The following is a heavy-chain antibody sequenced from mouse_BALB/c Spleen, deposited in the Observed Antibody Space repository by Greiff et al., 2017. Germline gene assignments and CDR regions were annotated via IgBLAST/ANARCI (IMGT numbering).Heavy chain of an antibody. CDR2: ISYSGST. Sequence: EVKLQESGPSLVKPSQTLSLTCSVTGDSITSGYWNWIRKFPGNKLEYMGYISYSGSTYYNPSLKSRISITRDTSKNQYYLQLNSVTTEDTATYYCARGALVLRAWFAYWGQGTLVTVSA. V-gene: IGHV3-8*02. CDR1: GDSITSGY. CDR3: ARGALVLRAWFAY. J-gene: IGHJ3*01. D-gene: IGHD2-10*02.